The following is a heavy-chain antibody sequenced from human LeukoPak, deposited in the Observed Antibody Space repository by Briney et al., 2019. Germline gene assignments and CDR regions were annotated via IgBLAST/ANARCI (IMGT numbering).Heavy chain of an antibody. CDR1: GYSFTDYY. J-gene: IGHJ5*02. Sequence: ASVKVSCKTSGYSFTDYYMHWVRQAPGQGLEWMGWINPNSGGTSSAQKFQGRVTMTRDTSITTVYMEVSWLTSDDTAIYYCARADRLDGGPYLIGPWGQGTLVAVSS. CDR2: INPNSGGT. V-gene: IGHV1-2*02. D-gene: IGHD2-21*01. CDR3: ARADRLDGGPYLIGP.